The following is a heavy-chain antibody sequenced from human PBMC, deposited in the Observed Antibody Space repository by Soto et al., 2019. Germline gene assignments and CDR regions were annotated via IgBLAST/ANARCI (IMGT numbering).Heavy chain of an antibody. Sequence: QVQLQESGPGLVKPSQTLSLTCTVSGGSISSGGYYWSWIRQHPGKGLEWIGYVYYSGSTYYNPSGKSRVTVSVDKCKNQFPLKLSSVHAADTAVYYCARAQGPYDYIWGSYRSYYFDYWGQGTLVTVSS. J-gene: IGHJ4*02. CDR1: GGSISSGGYY. CDR3: ARAQGPYDYIWGSYRSYYFDY. V-gene: IGHV4-31*03. D-gene: IGHD3-16*02. CDR2: VYYSGST.